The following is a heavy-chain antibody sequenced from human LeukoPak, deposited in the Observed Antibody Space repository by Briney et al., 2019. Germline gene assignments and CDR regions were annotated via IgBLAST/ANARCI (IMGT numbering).Heavy chain of an antibody. Sequence: SETLSLTCAVYGGSFSGYYWSWIRQPPGKGLEWIGEINHSGSTDYNPSLKSRVTISVDTSKNQFSLKLSSVTAADTAVYYCVRQLSWNYDPWGQGTLVTVSS. CDR1: GGSFSGYY. D-gene: IGHD1-7*01. J-gene: IGHJ5*02. CDR2: INHSGST. CDR3: VRQLSWNYDP. V-gene: IGHV4-34*01.